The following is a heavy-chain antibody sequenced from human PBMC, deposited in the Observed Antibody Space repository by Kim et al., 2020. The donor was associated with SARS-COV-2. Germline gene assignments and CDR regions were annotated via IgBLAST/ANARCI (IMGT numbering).Heavy chain of an antibody. V-gene: IGHV1-3*01. J-gene: IGHJ5*02. D-gene: IGHD3-10*01. CDR3: ARSRGTGWFDP. CDR1: GYTFTSYA. Sequence: ASVKVSCKASGYTFTSYAMHWVRQAPGQRLEWMGWINAGKGNTKYSQKFQGRVTITRDTSASTAYMELSSLRSEDTAVYYCARSRGTGWFDPWGQGTLVTVSS. CDR2: INAGKGNT.